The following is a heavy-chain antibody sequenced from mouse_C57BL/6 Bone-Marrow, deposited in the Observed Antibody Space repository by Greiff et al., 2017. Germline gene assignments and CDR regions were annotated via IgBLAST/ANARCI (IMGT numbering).Heavy chain of an antibody. CDR1: GFSLTSYG. CDR3: ARRGLVATPWFAY. Sequence: QVQLQQSGPGLVQPSQSLSITCTVSGFSLTSYGVHWVRQSPGKGLEWLGVIWSGGSTDYNAAFISRLSISKDNSKSQVFFKMNSLHADDTAIYYCARRGLVATPWFAYWGQGTLVTVSA. J-gene: IGHJ3*01. D-gene: IGHD1-1*01. CDR2: IWSGGST. V-gene: IGHV2-2*01.